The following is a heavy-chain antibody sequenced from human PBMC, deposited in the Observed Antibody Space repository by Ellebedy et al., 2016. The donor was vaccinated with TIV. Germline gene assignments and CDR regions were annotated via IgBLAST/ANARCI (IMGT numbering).Heavy chain of an antibody. D-gene: IGHD2-8*01. Sequence: AASVKVSCKASGFTFNSHGLAWVRQAPGLGLEWMGWINAYAGITNDAEKFQGRVTMTTDTLTSTAYMDLRDLTSDDTAIYYCARGDRLQTWSKHFDYWGQGTVVTVTS. CDR3: ARGDRLQTWSKHFDY. J-gene: IGHJ4*02. CDR1: GFTFNSHG. CDR2: INAYAGIT. V-gene: IGHV1-18*04.